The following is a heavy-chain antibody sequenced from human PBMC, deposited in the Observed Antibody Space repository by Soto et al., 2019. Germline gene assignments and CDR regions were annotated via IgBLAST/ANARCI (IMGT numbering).Heavy chain of an antibody. Sequence: SETLSLTCAVSGGSISSGGYSWSWIRQPPGKGLEWIGYIYHSGSTYYNPSLKSRVTISVDTSKNQFSLKLSSVTAADTAVYYCASHFRTAHGTEENNWFDPWGQGTLVTVSS. V-gene: IGHV4-30-2*01. CDR3: ASHFRTAHGTEENNWFDP. J-gene: IGHJ5*02. CDR2: IYHSGST. CDR1: GGSISSGGYS. D-gene: IGHD1-1*01.